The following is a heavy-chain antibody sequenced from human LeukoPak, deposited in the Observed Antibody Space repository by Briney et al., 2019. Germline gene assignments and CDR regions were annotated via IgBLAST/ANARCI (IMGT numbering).Heavy chain of an antibody. Sequence: GGSLRLSCAASGFTFSLYAMSWVRQAPGEGLEWVSSLSGSGGITFYTDSVKGRFAISRDNSKNTLYLQMNSLGAVETALYYCVRYPYGTSPYYFDYWGQGTLVTVSS. CDR3: VRYPYGTSPYYFDY. V-gene: IGHV3-23*01. D-gene: IGHD1-14*01. CDR1: GFTFSLYA. CDR2: LSGSGGIT. J-gene: IGHJ4*02.